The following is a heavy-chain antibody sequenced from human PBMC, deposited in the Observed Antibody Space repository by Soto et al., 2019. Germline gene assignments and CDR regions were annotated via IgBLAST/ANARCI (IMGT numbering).Heavy chain of an antibody. CDR3: ARSSGDDFFYYGMDV. CDR1: GASITSHY. V-gene: IGHV4-59*10. CDR2: VYARGAT. D-gene: IGHD4-17*01. Sequence: SETLSLTCSVSGASITSHYWNWIRQSAGEGLQWIGRVYARGATNYNPSLKSRVTISGDTSKNQFSLKLTSVTAADTAVYYCARSSGDDFFYYGMDVWGHGTTVTVSS. J-gene: IGHJ6*02.